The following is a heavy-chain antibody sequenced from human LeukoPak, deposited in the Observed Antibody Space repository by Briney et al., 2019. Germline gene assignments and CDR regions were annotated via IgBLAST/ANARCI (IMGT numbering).Heavy chain of an antibody. CDR3: GRLRSLDQ. V-gene: IGHV3-48*03. CDR2: ISSSGSTI. J-gene: IGHJ4*02. Sequence: PGGSLRLSCAASGFTFSSYEMNWVRQAPGKGLEWVSYISSSGSTIYYADSVKGRFTISRDNAKKSLYLHMSSLRVEDTAVYFCGRLRSLDQWGQGTLVTVSS. D-gene: IGHD5-24*01. CDR1: GFTFSSYE.